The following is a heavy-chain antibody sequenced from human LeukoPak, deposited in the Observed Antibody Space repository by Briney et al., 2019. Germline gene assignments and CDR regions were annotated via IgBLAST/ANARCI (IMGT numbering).Heavy chain of an antibody. J-gene: IGHJ5*02. CDR3: ALWFGELLRFDP. V-gene: IGHV4-39*07. CDR2: IYYSGST. D-gene: IGHD3-10*01. CDR1: GGSISSSSYY. Sequence: PSETLSLTCTVSGGSISSSSYYWGWIRQPPGKGLEWIGSIYYSGSTYYNPSLKSRVTISVDTSKNQFSLKLSSVTAADTAVYYCALWFGELLRFDPWGQGTLVTVSS.